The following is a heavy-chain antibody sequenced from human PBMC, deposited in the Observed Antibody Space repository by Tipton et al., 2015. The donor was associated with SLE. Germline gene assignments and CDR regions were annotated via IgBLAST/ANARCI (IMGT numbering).Heavy chain of an antibody. J-gene: IGHJ6*03. D-gene: IGHD6-13*01. Sequence: GSLRLSCAASGFTFSSYWMGWVRQAPGKGLEWVANIKQDGSEKYYVDSVKGRFTISRDNAKNSLYLQMNSLRAEDTAVYYCARVSSLQNYYYYYYMDVWGKGTTVTISS. CDR3: ARVSSLQNYYYYYYMDV. CDR1: GFTFSSYW. V-gene: IGHV3-7*01. CDR2: IKQDGSEK.